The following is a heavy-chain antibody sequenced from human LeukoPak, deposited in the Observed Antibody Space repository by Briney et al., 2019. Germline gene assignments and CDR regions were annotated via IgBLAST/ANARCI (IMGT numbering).Heavy chain of an antibody. CDR3: ARSGYSSSWYKSSFDAFDI. CDR1: GYTFTGYY. D-gene: IGHD6-13*01. CDR2: INPNSGGT. Sequence: ASVKVSCKASGYTFTGYYMHWVRQAPGQGLEWMGWINPNSGGTNYAQKFQGRVTMTRDTSISTAYMELSRLRSDDTAVYYCARSGYSSSWYKSSFDAFDIWGQGTMVTVSS. J-gene: IGHJ3*02. V-gene: IGHV1-2*02.